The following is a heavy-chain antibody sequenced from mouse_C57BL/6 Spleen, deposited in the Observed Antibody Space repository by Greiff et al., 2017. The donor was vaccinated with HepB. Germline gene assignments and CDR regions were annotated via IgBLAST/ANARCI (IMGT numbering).Heavy chain of an antibody. J-gene: IGHJ3*01. CDR3: ALDSSGLFAY. V-gene: IGHV5-9*01. Sequence: EVKLMESGGGLVKPGGSLKLSCAASGFTFSSYTMSWVRQTPEKRLEWVATISGGGGNTYYPDSVKGRFTISRDNAKNTLYLQMSSLRSEDTALYYCALDSSGLFAYWGQGTLVTVSA. CDR1: GFTFSSYT. CDR2: ISGGGGNT. D-gene: IGHD3-2*02.